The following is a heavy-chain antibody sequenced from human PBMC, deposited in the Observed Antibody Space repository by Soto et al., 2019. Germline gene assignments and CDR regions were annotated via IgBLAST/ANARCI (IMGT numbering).Heavy chain of an antibody. J-gene: IGHJ4*02. CDR1: GFTLSGYY. CDR2: IGKTGSDI. Sequence: GGSLRLSCAASGFTLSGYYMTWMRQTPGKGLEWVSFIGKTGSDIHYADSVEGRFTISRDNAKNSLYLQMNSLRAEDTAVYYCAREIGNRLPYGPVDYWGQGTLVTVPQ. CDR3: AREIGNRLPYGPVDY. D-gene: IGHD3-10*01. V-gene: IGHV3-11*01.